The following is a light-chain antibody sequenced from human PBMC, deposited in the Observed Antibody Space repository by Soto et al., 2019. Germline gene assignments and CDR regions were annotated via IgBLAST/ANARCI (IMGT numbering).Light chain of an antibody. CDR3: RQYFSYPLT. J-gene: IGKJ4*01. Sequence: DIQMTQSPSTLSASVGDRVIITCRASQSLGTWLAWYQQKPGTAPVLLIYDVSRLESGVPSRFSGRGSGTEFTLTISSLQPDDFATYYCRQYFSYPLTFGGGTKVDIK. CDR1: QSLGTW. CDR2: DVS. V-gene: IGKV1-5*01.